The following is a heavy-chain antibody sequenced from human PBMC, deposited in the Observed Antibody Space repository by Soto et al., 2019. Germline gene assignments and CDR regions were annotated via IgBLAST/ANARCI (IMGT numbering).Heavy chain of an antibody. CDR2: ISGSGRII. CDR1: GLTFSSYS. Sequence: EVQLAESGGGLGRLGGSLRLSCAASGLTFSSYSMNWVRQAPGKGLEWVSYISGSGRIIYYADSVKGRFTISRDNAKNSLYLQMNSLRAEDTALYYCARVGSSSPYIDYWGQGTLVTVSS. J-gene: IGHJ4*02. CDR3: ARVGSSSPYIDY. V-gene: IGHV3-48*01. D-gene: IGHD6-13*01.